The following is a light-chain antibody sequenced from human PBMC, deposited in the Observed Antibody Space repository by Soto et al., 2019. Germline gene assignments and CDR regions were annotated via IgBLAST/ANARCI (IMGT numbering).Light chain of an antibody. V-gene: IGKV3-11*01. CDR2: DAS. CDR3: QQRSNWQIT. Sequence: ETVLTQSPATLSLSPGESATLSRRASQSVSTYLAWYQQKPGQAPRLLIYDASNRVTGIPARFRGSGSGTDFTLTISSLEPDDFAVYYCQQRSNWQITFGQGTRLEIK. CDR1: QSVSTY. J-gene: IGKJ5*01.